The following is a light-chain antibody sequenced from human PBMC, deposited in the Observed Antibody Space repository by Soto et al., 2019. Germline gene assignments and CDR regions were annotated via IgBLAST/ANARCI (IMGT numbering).Light chain of an antibody. CDR1: QRLTNA. CDR2: KAS. CDR3: QQHISYPRT. J-gene: IGKJ1*01. Sequence: DIQMTQSPSTLSASVGDRVIITCRASQRLTNALVWYQQKPGKAPNLLIYKASNLVSGVPLRFSVRGYGTEFTLTISGLQPEDFATYYCQQHISYPRTFGQGTKLEIK. V-gene: IGKV1-5*03.